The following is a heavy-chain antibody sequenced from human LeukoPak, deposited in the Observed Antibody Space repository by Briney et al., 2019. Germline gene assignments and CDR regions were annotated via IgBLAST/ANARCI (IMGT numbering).Heavy chain of an antibody. V-gene: IGHV4-59*12. Sequence: PSETLSLTCTVSGGSISSYDWSWIRQPPGKGLEWIGYIYYSGSTNYNPSLKSRVTISVDTSKNQFSLKLTSVTAADTAVYYCAGYPQGASPEYFQYWGQGTLVIVSS. D-gene: IGHD3-16*01. CDR3: AGYPQGASPEYFQY. CDR2: IYYSGST. CDR1: GGSISSYD. J-gene: IGHJ1*01.